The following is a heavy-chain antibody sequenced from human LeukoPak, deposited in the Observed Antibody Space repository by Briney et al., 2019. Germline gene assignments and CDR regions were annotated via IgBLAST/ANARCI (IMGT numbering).Heavy chain of an antibody. CDR1: GFTFSSYA. D-gene: IGHD4-17*01. V-gene: IGHV3-30-3*01. CDR3: ARDKGRGRPTPGDYYGMDV. Sequence: GRSLRLSCAASGFTFSSYALHWVRQAPGKGLEWVALISYDGSNKHYADSVKGRFTTSRDNSKNTLYLEVNSLRAEDTAVYYCARDKGRGRPTPGDYYGMDVWGQGTTVTVSS. J-gene: IGHJ6*02. CDR2: ISYDGSNK.